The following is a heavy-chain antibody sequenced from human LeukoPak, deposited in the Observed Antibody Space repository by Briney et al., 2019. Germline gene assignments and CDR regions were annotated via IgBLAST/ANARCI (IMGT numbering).Heavy chain of an antibody. J-gene: IGHJ4*02. CDR1: GFIFNRYD. Sequence: GGSLRLSCVGSGFIFNRYDMHWVRQAPGKGLEWVALIWHDGSKTQYADSVEGRFTISRDDSKSTLYVQMNSLRVDDTAVYFCARDPATVTSHFDYWGQGALVTVSS. CDR2: IWHDGSKT. D-gene: IGHD4-17*01. V-gene: IGHV3-33*01. CDR3: ARDPATVTSHFDY.